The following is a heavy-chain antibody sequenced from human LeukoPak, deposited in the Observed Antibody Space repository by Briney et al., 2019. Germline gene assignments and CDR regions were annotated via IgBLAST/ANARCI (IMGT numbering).Heavy chain of an antibody. D-gene: IGHD5-12*01. Sequence: PSETLSLTCTVSGGSISSYYWSWIRQPPGKELEWIGYIYYSGSTNYNPSLKSRVTISVDTSKNQFSLKLSSVTAADTAVYYCARGGRGYPQTYWGQGTLVTVSS. CDR3: ARGGRGYPQTY. CDR2: IYYSGST. J-gene: IGHJ4*02. CDR1: GGSISSYY. V-gene: IGHV4-59*01.